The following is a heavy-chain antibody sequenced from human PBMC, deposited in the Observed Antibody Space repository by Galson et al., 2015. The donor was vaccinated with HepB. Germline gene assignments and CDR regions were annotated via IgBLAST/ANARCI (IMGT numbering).Heavy chain of an antibody. CDR3: ARDSLVGDYVLFGAFDI. D-gene: IGHD4-17*01. CDR2: IIPIFGTA. J-gene: IGHJ3*02. V-gene: IGHV1-69*13. Sequence: SVKVSCKASGGTFSSYAISWVRQAPGQGLEWMGGIIPIFGTANYAQKFQGRVTITADESTSTAYMELSSLRSEDTAVYYCARDSLVGDYVLFGAFDIWGQGTMVTVSS. CDR1: GGTFSSYA.